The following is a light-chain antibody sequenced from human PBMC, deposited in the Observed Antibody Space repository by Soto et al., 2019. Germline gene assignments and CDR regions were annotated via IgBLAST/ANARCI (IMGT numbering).Light chain of an antibody. Sequence: DVQMTQSPSSLSASVADRVTITCRASQSINTYLNWYQQKPGQAPKLLIYDASSLQSGVPARFSGSGSGTDFTLTISSLQPEEFATYYCQQSYNTPYTFGRGTRLEIK. J-gene: IGKJ2*01. CDR2: DAS. CDR1: QSINTY. V-gene: IGKV1-39*01. CDR3: QQSYNTPYT.